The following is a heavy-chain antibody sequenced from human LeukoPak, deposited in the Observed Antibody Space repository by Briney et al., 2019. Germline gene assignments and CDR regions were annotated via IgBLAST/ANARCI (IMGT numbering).Heavy chain of an antibody. CDR3: AQGGGSGTYALDY. Sequence: GGSLRLSCAASGFTFSSSAMTWVRQAPGKGLEWVSLSGTAGSTYYADSVRGRFTISRDNSKNTLFLQMNSLRVEDTAVYYCAQGGGSGTYALDYWGQGTLVTVSS. CDR2: SGTAGST. CDR1: GFTFSSSA. D-gene: IGHD3-10*01. J-gene: IGHJ4*02. V-gene: IGHV3-23*01.